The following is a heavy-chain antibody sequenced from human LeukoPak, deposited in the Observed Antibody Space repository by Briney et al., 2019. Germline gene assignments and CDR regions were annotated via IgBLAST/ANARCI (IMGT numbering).Heavy chain of an antibody. V-gene: IGHV3-21*01. CDR2: ISSSSSYI. CDR3: ARVRGDAFDI. Sequence: GFLRLSCAASGFTFSSYSMNWVRQAPGKGLEWVSSISSSSSYIYYADSVKGRFTISRDNAKNSLYLQMNSLRAEDTAVYYCARVRGDAFDIWGQGTMVTVSS. J-gene: IGHJ3*02. D-gene: IGHD3-10*01. CDR1: GFTFSSYS.